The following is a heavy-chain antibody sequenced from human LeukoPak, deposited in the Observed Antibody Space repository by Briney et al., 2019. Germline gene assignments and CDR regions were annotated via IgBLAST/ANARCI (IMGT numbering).Heavy chain of an antibody. V-gene: IGHV4-34*01. D-gene: IGHD6-13*01. CDR2: INHSGST. CDR1: GGSFSGYY. Sequence: PSETLSLTCAVYGGSFSGYYWSWIRQPPGKGLEWIGEINHSGSTNYNPSLKSRVTISVDTSKNQFSLKLSSVTAADTAVYYCARWLSSSWYRDNYYYYYGMDVWGQGTTVTVSS. J-gene: IGHJ6*02. CDR3: ARWLSSSWYRDNYYYYYGMDV.